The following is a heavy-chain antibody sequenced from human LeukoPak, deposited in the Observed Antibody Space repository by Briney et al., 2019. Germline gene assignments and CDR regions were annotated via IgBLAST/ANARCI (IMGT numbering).Heavy chain of an antibody. J-gene: IGHJ6*03. D-gene: IGHD1-1*01. Sequence: SETLSLTCTVSDGSISSSSYYWGWIRQPPGKGLEWIGSISYSGSTNYNPSLKSRVTISVDTSKNQFSLKLSSVTAADTAVYYCARVTGTLLRYMDVWGKGTTVTVSS. CDR3: ARVTGTLLRYMDV. V-gene: IGHV4-39*07. CDR2: ISYSGST. CDR1: DGSISSSSYY.